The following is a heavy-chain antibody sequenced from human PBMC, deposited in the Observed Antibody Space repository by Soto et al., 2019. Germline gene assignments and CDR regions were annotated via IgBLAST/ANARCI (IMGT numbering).Heavy chain of an antibody. CDR2: IYYSGST. J-gene: IGHJ5*02. D-gene: IGHD6-6*01. Sequence: SETLSLTCTVSGGSISSGDYYWSWIRQPPGKGLEWIGYIYYSGSTYYNPSLKSRVTISVDTSKNQFSLKLSSVTAADTAVYYCARESIAARSWFGPWGQGTLVTVSS. CDR3: ARESIAARSWFGP. CDR1: GGSISSGDYY. V-gene: IGHV4-30-4*01.